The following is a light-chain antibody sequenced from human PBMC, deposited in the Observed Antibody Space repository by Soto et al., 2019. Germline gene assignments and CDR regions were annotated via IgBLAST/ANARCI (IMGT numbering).Light chain of an antibody. J-gene: IGLJ1*01. CDR3: SSYTSSSTLLYV. CDR2: DVS. V-gene: IGLV2-14*01. Sequence: QSALTQPASVSGSPGQSITISCTGPSSDVGGYNYVSWYQQHPGKAPKLMIYDVSNRPSGVSNRFSGSKSGNTASLTISGLQAEDEADYYCSSYTSSSTLLYVFGTGTKVTAL. CDR1: SSDVGGYNY.